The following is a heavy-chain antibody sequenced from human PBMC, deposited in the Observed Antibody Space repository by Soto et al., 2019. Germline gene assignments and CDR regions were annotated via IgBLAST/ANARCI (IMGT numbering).Heavy chain of an antibody. CDR3: ARDLDGYDYYYYGMDV. V-gene: IGHV3-48*03. CDR2: ISSSGSTI. D-gene: IGHD5-12*01. Sequence: PGGSLRLSCAASGFTFSSYEMNWVRQAPGKGLEWVSYISSSGSTIYYADSVKGRFTISRDNAKNSLYLQMNSLRAEDTAVYYCARDLDGYDYYYYGMDVWGQGTTVTVSS. J-gene: IGHJ6*02. CDR1: GFTFSSYE.